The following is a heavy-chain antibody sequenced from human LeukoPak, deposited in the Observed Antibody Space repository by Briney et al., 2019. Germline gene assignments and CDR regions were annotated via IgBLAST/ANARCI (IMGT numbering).Heavy chain of an antibody. CDR2: ITSSSSYI. CDR1: GFTYTDYS. CDR3: ARKVSGGYYAGFDY. V-gene: IGHV3-21*01. J-gene: IGHJ4*02. D-gene: IGHD3-22*01. Sequence: GGTPRLSCSASGFTYTDYSMSWVSQAPGKGLEWVSSITSSSSYIYYADSAKGRFTISRDNAKNSLYLQMNSLRAEDTAVYYCARKVSGGYYAGFDYWGQGTLVTVSS.